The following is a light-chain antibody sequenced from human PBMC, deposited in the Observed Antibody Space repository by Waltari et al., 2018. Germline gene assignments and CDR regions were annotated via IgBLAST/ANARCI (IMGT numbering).Light chain of an antibody. J-gene: IGKJ5*01. V-gene: IGKV3-15*01. CDR3: QQYNRWPPIT. CDR1: QSVSSN. Sequence: VVLTQSPATLSVSPGESAIISCRASQSVSSNLAWYQQKPGQARRLLIYDASTRASSIPARFRGSGSGTEFTLTINNLQSEDSATYYCQQYNRWPPITFGQGTRLDIK. CDR2: DAS.